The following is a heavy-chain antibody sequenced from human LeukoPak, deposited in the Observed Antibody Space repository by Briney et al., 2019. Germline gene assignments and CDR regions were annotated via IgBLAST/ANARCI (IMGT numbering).Heavy chain of an antibody. V-gene: IGHV4-59*01. CDR1: GGSISSYY. Sequence: SETLSLTCTVSGGSISSYYWSWIRQSPGKGLEWIGYISYSGSTNFNPSLKSRVTISVDTSKNQFSLKLSSVTAADTAVYYCAREGTAGTNLNWFDPWGQGTLVTVSS. J-gene: IGHJ5*02. CDR3: AREGTAGTNLNWFDP. D-gene: IGHD1-1*01. CDR2: ISYSGST.